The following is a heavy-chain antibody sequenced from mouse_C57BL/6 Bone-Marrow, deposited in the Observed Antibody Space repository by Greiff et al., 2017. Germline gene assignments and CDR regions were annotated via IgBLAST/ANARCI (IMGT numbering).Heavy chain of an antibody. J-gene: IGHJ2*01. CDR1: GFTFSSYA. CDR3: ARDLTSDY. V-gene: IGHV5-4*01. CDR2: ISDGGSYT. D-gene: IGHD4-1*01. Sequence: EVKVVESGGGLVKPGGSLKLSCAASGFTFSSYAMSWVRQTPEKRLEWVATISDGGSYTYYPDNVKGRFTISRDNAKNNLYLQMSHLKSEDTAMYYCARDLTSDYWGQGTTLTVSS.